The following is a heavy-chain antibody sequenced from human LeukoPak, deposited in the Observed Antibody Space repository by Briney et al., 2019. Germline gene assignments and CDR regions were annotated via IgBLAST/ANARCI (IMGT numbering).Heavy chain of an antibody. CDR1: GFTFSSYS. D-gene: IGHD3-22*01. CDR3: ARGPQWLSYALFDY. V-gene: IGHV3-48*01. J-gene: IGHJ4*02. Sequence: GGSLRLSCAASGFTFSSYSMNWVRQAPGKGLEWVSYISSSSSTIYYADSVKGRFTISRDNAKNSLYLQMNSLRAEDTAVYYCARGPQWLSYALFDYWGQGTLVTVSS. CDR2: ISSSSSTI.